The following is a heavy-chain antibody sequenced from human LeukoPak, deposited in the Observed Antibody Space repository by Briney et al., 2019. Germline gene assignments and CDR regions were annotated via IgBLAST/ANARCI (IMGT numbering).Heavy chain of an antibody. V-gene: IGHV3-74*01. D-gene: IGHD1-26*01. CDR2: INSDGSST. CDR1: GFTFSSYW. J-gene: IGHJ6*03. CDR3: AREAGATWRYYYYYMDV. Sequence: GGSLRLSCAASGFTFSSYWMHWVRQAPGKGLVWVSRINSDGSSTSYADSVKGRFTISRDNAKNTLYLQMNSLRAEDTAVYYCAREAGATWRYYYYYMDVWGKGTTVTVSS.